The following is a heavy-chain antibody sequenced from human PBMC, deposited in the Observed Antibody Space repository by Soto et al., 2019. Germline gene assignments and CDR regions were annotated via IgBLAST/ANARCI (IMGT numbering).Heavy chain of an antibody. V-gene: IGHV5-51*01. J-gene: IGHJ4*02. CDR2: IYPGDSDT. Sequence: GESLKISCKGSGYSFSSYWIGWVRQMPGQGPEWMGIIYPGDSDTRYSPSFQGQVTISADKSISTAYLQWSSLKAADTAMYYCARYCSGGRCYRPPYQFDYWGQGTLVTVSS. CDR3: ARYCSGGRCYRPPYQFDY. CDR1: GYSFSSYW. D-gene: IGHD2-15*01.